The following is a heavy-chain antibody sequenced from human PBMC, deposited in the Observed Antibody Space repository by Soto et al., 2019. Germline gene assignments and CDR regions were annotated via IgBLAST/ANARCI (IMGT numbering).Heavy chain of an antibody. CDR1: GYTFTSYY. CDR2: SNPSGGST. V-gene: IGHV1-46*01. Sequence: ASVNVSFKASGYTFTSYYRHWVRQARGRGGEGMGISNPSGGSTSYAQKFQGGVTMTRATSTSKAYMELSSLRSEDTAVYYCARDDKIQYFDWLLWANYSGYWGQGTLVTVSS. D-gene: IGHD3-9*01. J-gene: IGHJ4*02. CDR3: ARDDKIQYFDWLLWANYSGY.